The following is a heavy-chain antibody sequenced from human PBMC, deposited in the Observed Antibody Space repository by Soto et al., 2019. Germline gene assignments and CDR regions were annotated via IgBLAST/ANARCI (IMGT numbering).Heavy chain of an antibody. CDR3: ATEGGYDSSGYYSDY. D-gene: IGHD3-22*01. V-gene: IGHV1-2*02. CDR1: RYTFTGYY. Sequence: RASVKVSCKASRYTFTGYYMHWLRQAPGQGLEWMGWINPNSGGTNYAQKFQGRVTMTRDTSISTAYMELSRLRSDDTAVYYCATEGGYDSSGYYSDYWGQGTLVTVSS. CDR2: INPNSGGT. J-gene: IGHJ4*02.